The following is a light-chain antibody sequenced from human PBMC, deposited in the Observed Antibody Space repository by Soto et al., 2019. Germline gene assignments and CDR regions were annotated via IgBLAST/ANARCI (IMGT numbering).Light chain of an antibody. CDR1: SSNIGAGYD. Sequence: QSVLTQPPSVSGAPGQRVTISCPGSSSNIGAGYDVHWYQQLPGTAPKLLIYGNSNRPSGVPDRFSGSKSGTSASLAITGLQAEDEADYYCQSYDSSLSGVVFGGWTKLTVL. V-gene: IGLV1-40*01. CDR2: GNS. CDR3: QSYDSSLSGVV. J-gene: IGLJ2*01.